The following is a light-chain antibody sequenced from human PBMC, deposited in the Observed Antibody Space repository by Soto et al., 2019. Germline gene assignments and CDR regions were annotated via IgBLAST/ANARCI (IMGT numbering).Light chain of an antibody. V-gene: IGKV3-20*01. Sequence: EIVMTQSPAILSVSPGDRATLSCRAGQSVSNNLAWYQQKPGQTPRLVIYGASTRATDVPDRFSGSGSGADFTLTISRLEPEDFAVYYCQQYGSSPPRTFGQGTKVDIK. CDR3: QQYGSSPPRT. J-gene: IGKJ1*01. CDR2: GAS. CDR1: QSVSNN.